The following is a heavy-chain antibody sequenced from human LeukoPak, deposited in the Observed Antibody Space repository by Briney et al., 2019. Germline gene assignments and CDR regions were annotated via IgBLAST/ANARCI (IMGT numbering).Heavy chain of an antibody. Sequence: GGSLRLSCAASGFTFSSYNMNWVRQAPGKGLEWVSSISSSSSYIYCADSVKGRFTISRDNAKNSLYLQMNSLRAEDTAVYYCARQVYGDYVGSWGQGTLVTVSS. V-gene: IGHV3-21*01. J-gene: IGHJ4*02. D-gene: IGHD4-17*01. CDR3: ARQVYGDYVGS. CDR1: GFTFSSYN. CDR2: ISSSSSYI.